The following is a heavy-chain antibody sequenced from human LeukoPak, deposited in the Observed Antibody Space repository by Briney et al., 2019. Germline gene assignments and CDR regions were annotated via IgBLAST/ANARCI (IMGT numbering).Heavy chain of an antibody. V-gene: IGHV3-21*01. CDR2: ISSGSDHI. CDR3: ARRSSSWKNWFDP. Sequence: PGGSLRLSCSACGFTFSSHSMNWVRQAPGKGLEWVSSISSGSDHIYYADSVKGRFTISRDNARNSLYLQMDSLRVEDTAVYYCARRSSSWKNWFDPWGQGTLVTVSS. J-gene: IGHJ5*02. D-gene: IGHD6-13*01. CDR1: GFTFSSHS.